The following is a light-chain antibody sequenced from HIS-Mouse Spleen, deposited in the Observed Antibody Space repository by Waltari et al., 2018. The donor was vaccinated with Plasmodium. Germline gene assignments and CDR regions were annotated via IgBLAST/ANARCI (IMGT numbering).Light chain of an antibody. CDR3: QAWDSSTVV. CDR1: KLGYKY. J-gene: IGLJ2*01. Sequence: SYELTQPPSVSVSPGQTASITCSGDKLGYKYACWYQQKPGQSPVLVIYQDSKRPSGIPGRFSGSNSGNTATLTISGTQAMDEADYYCQAWDSSTVVFGRGTKLTVL. CDR2: QDS. V-gene: IGLV3-1*01.